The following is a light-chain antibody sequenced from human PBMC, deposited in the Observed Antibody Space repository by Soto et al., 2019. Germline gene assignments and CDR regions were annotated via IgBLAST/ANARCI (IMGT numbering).Light chain of an antibody. CDR3: LLSYSGAYLV. J-gene: IGLJ2*01. CDR1: TGAVTSGLY. CDR2: DTS. V-gene: IGLV7-46*01. Sequence: QAVVTQEPSLTVSPGGTITLTCGSSTGAVTSGLYPYWFQQKPGQAPRTLIYDTSNKHSWTPARFSGSLLGGKAALTLSGAQPEDEADYYCLLSYSGAYLVFGGGTQLTVL.